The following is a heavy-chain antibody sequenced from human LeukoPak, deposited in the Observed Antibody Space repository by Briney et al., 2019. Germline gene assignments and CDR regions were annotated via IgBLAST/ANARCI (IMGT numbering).Heavy chain of an antibody. CDR2: IKSKTDGGTT. D-gene: IGHD6-6*01. CDR3: TSFTISSGFP. J-gene: IGHJ5*02. V-gene: IGHV3-15*07. CDR1: GSTFKSAW. Sequence: KAGGSLRLSCAASGSTFKSAWMNWVRQAPGKGLEWVGRIKSKTDGGTTDYAAPVKGRFSISRDDSTNTLYLQMNSLKAEDTAVYYCTSFTISSGFPWGQGTLVTVSS.